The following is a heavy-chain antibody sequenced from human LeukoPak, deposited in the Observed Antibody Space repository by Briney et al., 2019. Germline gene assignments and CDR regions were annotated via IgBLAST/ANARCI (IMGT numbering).Heavy chain of an antibody. Sequence: GASVKVSCKASGGTFSSYAISWVRQAPGQGLEWMGWINTNSGGTNYAQKFQGRVTMTRDTSISTAYMELSRLRSDDTAVYYCARSSTGDWGQGTLVTVSS. V-gene: IGHV1-2*02. CDR1: GGTFSSYA. CDR3: ARSSTGD. J-gene: IGHJ4*02. D-gene: IGHD2-2*01. CDR2: INTNSGGT.